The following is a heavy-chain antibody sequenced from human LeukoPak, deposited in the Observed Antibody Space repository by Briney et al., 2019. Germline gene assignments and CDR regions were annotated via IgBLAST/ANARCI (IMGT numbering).Heavy chain of an antibody. J-gene: IGHJ4*02. Sequence: SETLSLTCAVYGGSFSGYYWSWIRQPPGKGLEWIGEINHSGSTNYNPSLKSRVTISADTSKSQFSLKLSSVTAADTAVYYCASHRSATVTRDGASDYWGQGTLVTVSS. CDR2: INHSGST. D-gene: IGHD4-17*01. CDR3: ASHRSATVTRDGASDY. V-gene: IGHV4-34*01. CDR1: GGSFSGYY.